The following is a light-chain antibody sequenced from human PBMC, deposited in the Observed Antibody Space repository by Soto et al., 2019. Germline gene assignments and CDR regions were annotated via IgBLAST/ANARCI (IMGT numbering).Light chain of an antibody. CDR1: SSDVGGYNY. Sequence: QSALTQPASVSGSPGQSITISCTGTSSDVGGYNYVSWYQQYPGKAPKVMIYEVTNRPSGVSNRFSGSKSGNTASLTISGLQAEDEADYYCQTWGTGIQVFGGGTKLTVL. V-gene: IGLV2-14*01. CDR3: QTWGTGIQV. CDR2: EVT. J-gene: IGLJ3*02.